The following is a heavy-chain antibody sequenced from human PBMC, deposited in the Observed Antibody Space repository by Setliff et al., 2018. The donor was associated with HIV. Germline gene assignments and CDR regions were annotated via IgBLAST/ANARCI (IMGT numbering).Heavy chain of an antibody. Sequence: SVKVSCKASRSTFNSHTINWVRPAPGHGLDCMGRIIPILGVANYAQRFQGRVTITADKSTNTAYMELSSLTSEDTAVYYCARRGRNYGDSISFMDVWGKGTTVTVSS. V-gene: IGHV1-69*02. CDR2: IIPILGVA. CDR3: ARRGRNYGDSISFMDV. J-gene: IGHJ6*03. D-gene: IGHD4-17*01. CDR1: RSTFNSHT.